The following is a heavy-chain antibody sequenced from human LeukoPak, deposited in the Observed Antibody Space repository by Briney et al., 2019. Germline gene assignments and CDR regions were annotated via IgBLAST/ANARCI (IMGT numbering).Heavy chain of an antibody. V-gene: IGHV1-46*01. J-gene: IGHJ5*02. D-gene: IGHD3-3*01. Sequence: GASVKVSCKASGYTFTSYYMHWVRQAPGQGLEWMGIINPSGGSTSYAQKFQGRVTMTRDTSTSTVYMELSSLRSEDTAVYYCARDSPITIFGVVTKDRPNWFDPWGQGTLVTVSS. CDR3: ARDSPITIFGVVTKDRPNWFDP. CDR1: GYTFTSYY. CDR2: INPSGGST.